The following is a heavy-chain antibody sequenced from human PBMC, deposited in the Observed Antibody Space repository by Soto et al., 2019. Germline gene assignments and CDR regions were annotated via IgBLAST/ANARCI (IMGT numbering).Heavy chain of an antibody. J-gene: IGHJ4*02. CDR1: GFSFSTSGVG. Sequence: QITLKESGPTLVKPTQTLTLTCTFSGFSFSTSGVGVGWIRQPPGKALEWLALIYWDVDKRYSPSLKSRLTIHKDTSKNQVVLTMTNMDPVDTATCYCAHSYRSGDSYYFDVWGQGTLVTVSS. V-gene: IGHV2-5*02. CDR3: AHSYRSGDSYYFDV. D-gene: IGHD3-3*01. CDR2: IYWDVDK.